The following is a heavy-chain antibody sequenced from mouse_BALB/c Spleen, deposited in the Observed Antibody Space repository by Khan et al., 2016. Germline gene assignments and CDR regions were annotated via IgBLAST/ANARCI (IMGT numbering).Heavy chain of an antibody. CDR3: ARLPYYGYAGY. Sequence: EVQLQESGGGLVQPGGSLKLSCAASGFDFSRYWMNWVRQAPGKGLEWIGEINPDSSTINYTPSLKDKFIISRDNAKNTLYLQMSKVRSEDTALSYCARLPYYGYAGYWGQGTTLTVSS. V-gene: IGHV4-1*02. CDR1: GFDFSRYW. J-gene: IGHJ2*01. D-gene: IGHD1-2*01. CDR2: INPDSSTI.